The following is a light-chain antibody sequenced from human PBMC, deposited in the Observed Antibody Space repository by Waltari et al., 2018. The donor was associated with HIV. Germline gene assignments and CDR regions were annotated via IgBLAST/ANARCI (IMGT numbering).Light chain of an antibody. Sequence: EIVMTQSLVTLSASLGERVTLSCRASQSVGNNLAWYQQRPGQAHGVLLYSVSTRAAGVAARFSGSGSGTEFTLTISSLQSEDYAVYFCQQYEKWPPLTFGGGTKV. CDR1: QSVGNN. V-gene: IGKV3-15*01. CDR2: SVS. J-gene: IGKJ4*01. CDR3: QQYEKWPPLT.